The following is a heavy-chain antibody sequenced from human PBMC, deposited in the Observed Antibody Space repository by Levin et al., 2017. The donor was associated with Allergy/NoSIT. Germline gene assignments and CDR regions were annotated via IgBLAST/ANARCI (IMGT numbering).Heavy chain of an antibody. CDR1: GGSISSHY. Sequence: TSETLSLTCTVSGGSISSHYWTWIRQPPGKGLEWIGYGSYSGNTKYNPSLQSRVTISVDTSKNQFSLKLTSVTAADTAVYYCARRNYGDYDHYFIYWGQGTLVTVSS. D-gene: IGHD4-17*01. J-gene: IGHJ4*02. V-gene: IGHV4-59*11. CDR3: ARRNYGDYDHYFIY. CDR2: GSYSGNT.